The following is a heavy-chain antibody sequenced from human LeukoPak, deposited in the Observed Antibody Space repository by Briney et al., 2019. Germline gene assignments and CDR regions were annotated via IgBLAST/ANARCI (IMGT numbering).Heavy chain of an antibody. CDR3: ARGQWELLPLNY. J-gene: IGHJ4*02. Sequence: GGSLRLSCAASGFTVSSNYMSWVRQAPGKGLEWVSVIYSGGSTYYADSVKGRFTISRDNSKNTLYLQMNSLRAEDTAVYYCARGQWELLPLNYWGQGTLVTVSS. D-gene: IGHD1-26*01. CDR1: GFTVSSNY. CDR2: IYSGGST. V-gene: IGHV3-66*01.